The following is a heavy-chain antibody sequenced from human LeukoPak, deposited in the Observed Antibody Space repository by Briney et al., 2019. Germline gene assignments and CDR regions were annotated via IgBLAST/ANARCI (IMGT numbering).Heavy chain of an antibody. CDR3: VREPPTMVRGVTMDV. CDR2: ISVYNGKT. CDR1: GYSFINYG. Sequence: ASVKVSCKASGYSFINYGISWVRQAPGQGLEWMGCISVYNGKTRYAQNLQGRVTMTTDTSTSTAYMELRSLRSDDTAVYYCVREPPTMVRGVTMDVWGQGTTVTVSS. V-gene: IGHV1-18*01. D-gene: IGHD3-10*01. J-gene: IGHJ6*02.